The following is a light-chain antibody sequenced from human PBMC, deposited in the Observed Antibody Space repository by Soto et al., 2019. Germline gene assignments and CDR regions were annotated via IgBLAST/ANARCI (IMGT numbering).Light chain of an antibody. CDR1: QSVSTNY. CDR2: GAS. CDR3: QKYGNLLRT. V-gene: IGKV3-20*01. Sequence: EVVVTQSPATLSFSPGERATLSCRPSQSVSTNYLAWYQQKPGQAPRLLIYGASNRATGIPDRFRGSGSGKDFTLNISRLESEDFAVYYCQKYGNLLRTFGQGTKVDI. J-gene: IGKJ1*01.